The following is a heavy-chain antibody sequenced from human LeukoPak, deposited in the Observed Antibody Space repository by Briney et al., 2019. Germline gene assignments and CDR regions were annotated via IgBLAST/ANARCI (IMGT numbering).Heavy chain of an antibody. D-gene: IGHD6-19*01. V-gene: IGHV3-23*01. CDR1: GFTFSSYA. CDR3: AKQYSSNWHYFDY. Sequence: GGSLRLSCAASGFTFSSYAMSWVRQAPGKGLEWVSAISGSGSTYYADSVKGRFTISRDNSKNTLYLQMNSLRAEDTAVYHCAKQYSSNWHYFDYWGQGTLVTVSS. CDR2: ISGSGST. J-gene: IGHJ4*02.